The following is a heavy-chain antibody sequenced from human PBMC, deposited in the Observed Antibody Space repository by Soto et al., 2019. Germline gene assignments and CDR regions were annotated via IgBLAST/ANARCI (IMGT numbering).Heavy chain of an antibody. CDR3: TRAGRKAAATSDL. Sequence: EVQLVESGGGLVQPGRSLRLSCTASGFTFGDYAMSWFRQAPGKGLEWVGFIRSKAYGGTTEYAASVKDRFTISRDDSKSIAYQQMNSLKTEDTAVYYCTRAGRKAAATSDLWGRGTLVTVSS. D-gene: IGHD6-13*01. CDR1: GFTFGDYA. J-gene: IGHJ2*01. CDR2: IRSKAYGGTT. V-gene: IGHV3-49*03.